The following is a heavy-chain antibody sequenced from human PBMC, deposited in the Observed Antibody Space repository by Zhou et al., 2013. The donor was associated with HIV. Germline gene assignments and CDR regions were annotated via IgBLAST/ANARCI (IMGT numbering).Heavy chain of an antibody. Sequence: QVQLVQSGAEVKKPGSSVKVSCKASGGTFSSYAISWVRQAPGQGLEWMGRIIPILGIANYAQKFQGRVTITADKSTSTAYMELSSLRSEDTAVYYCARAVYSSKDYYYYMDVWGKGTTVTVSS. V-gene: IGHV1-69*04. CDR2: IIPILGIA. CDR3: ARAVYSSKDYYYYMDV. J-gene: IGHJ6*03. D-gene: IGHD6-13*01. CDR1: GGTFSSYA.